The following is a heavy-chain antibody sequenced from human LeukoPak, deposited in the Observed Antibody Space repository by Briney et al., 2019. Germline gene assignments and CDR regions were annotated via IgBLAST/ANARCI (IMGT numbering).Heavy chain of an antibody. CDR3: AREIWGLNHFDY. Sequence: SETLSLTCTVSGGSVSSATYYWSWIRQPPGKGLEWIGYIYYSGSTNYNPSLKSRVTISVDMSKNQFSLKLSSVTAADTAVYYCAREIWGLNHFDYWGQGTLVTVSS. CDR1: GGSVSSATYY. V-gene: IGHV4-61*01. CDR2: IYYSGST. D-gene: IGHD7-27*01. J-gene: IGHJ4*02.